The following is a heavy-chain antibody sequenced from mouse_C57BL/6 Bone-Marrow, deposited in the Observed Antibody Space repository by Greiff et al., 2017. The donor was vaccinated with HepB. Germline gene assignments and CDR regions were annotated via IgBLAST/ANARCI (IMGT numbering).Heavy chain of an antibody. V-gene: IGHV1-76*01. Sequence: QVQLQQSGAELVRPGASVKLSCKASGYTFTDYYINWVKQRPGQGLEWIARIYPGSGNTYYNEKFKGKATLTAEKSSSTAYMQLSSLTSEDSAVYFCARGDGTDWGQGTTLTVSS. J-gene: IGHJ2*01. CDR3: ARGDGTD. D-gene: IGHD1-1*01. CDR1: GYTFTDYY. CDR2: IYPGSGNT.